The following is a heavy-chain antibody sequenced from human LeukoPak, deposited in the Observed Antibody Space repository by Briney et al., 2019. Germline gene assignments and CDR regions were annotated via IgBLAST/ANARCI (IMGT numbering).Heavy chain of an antibody. V-gene: IGHV3-48*03. CDR1: GFTFSSYE. CDR2: ISSSGSTI. J-gene: IGHJ6*04. Sequence: GESLRLSCAASGFTFSSYEMNWVRQAPGKGLEWVSYISSSGSTIYYADCVKGRFTISRVNAKNSLYLQMNSLRAEDTAVYYCARGRSIAVAGTGGYYYYGMDVWGKGTTVTVSS. D-gene: IGHD6-19*01. CDR3: ARGRSIAVAGTGGYYYYGMDV.